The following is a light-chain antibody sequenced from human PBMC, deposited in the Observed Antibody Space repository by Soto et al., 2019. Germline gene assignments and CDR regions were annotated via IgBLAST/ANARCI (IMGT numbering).Light chain of an antibody. Sequence: DIRMTQSPSPLSASVAARVTITCRASQSISSYLAWYQQKPGKAPKLLIYAASSLESGVPSRFSGSGSGTEFTLTISSLQPDDFATYYCQQNNSYAITFGQGTRLEIK. V-gene: IGKV1-5*01. CDR1: QSISSY. CDR3: QQNNSYAIT. J-gene: IGKJ5*01. CDR2: AAS.